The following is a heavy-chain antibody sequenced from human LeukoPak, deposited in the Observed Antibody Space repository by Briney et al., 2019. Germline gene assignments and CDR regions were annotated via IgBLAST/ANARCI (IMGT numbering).Heavy chain of an antibody. CDR1: GGSISSYY. CDR3: ARVVAAAGTFIDY. CDR2: IYYSGST. J-gene: IGHJ4*02. V-gene: IGHV4-59*01. Sequence: SETLSLTYTVSGGSISSYYWSWIRQPPGKGLEWLGYIYYSGSTNYNPSLKSRVTISVDTSKNQFSLKLSSVTAADTAVYYCARVVAAAGTFIDYWGQGTLVTVSS. D-gene: IGHD6-13*01.